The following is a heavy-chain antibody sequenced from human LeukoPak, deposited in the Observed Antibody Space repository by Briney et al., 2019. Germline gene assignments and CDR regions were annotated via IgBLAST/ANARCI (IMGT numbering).Heavy chain of an antibody. CDR1: GYTFTGYY. Sequence: GASVKVSCKASGYTFTGYYMHWVRQAPGQGLEWMGWINPNSGGTNYAQKFQGRVTMTGDTSISTAYMELSRLRSDDTAVYYCARDRGGSYLGFDYWGQGTLVTVSS. J-gene: IGHJ4*02. CDR3: ARDRGGSYLGFDY. V-gene: IGHV1-2*02. CDR2: INPNSGGT. D-gene: IGHD1-26*01.